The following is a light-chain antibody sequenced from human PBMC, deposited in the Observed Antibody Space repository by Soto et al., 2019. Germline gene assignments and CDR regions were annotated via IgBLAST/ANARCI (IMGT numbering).Light chain of an antibody. J-gene: IGKJ1*01. Sequence: EILITQSPATLSVSPGERATLSCRTSHNVNNNFAWYQQKFGQSPRLLIYAVSTRATGIPVRFSGSGSGTEFTLTISSFQSEDFALYYCQQYNNWPRTFGQGTKVEIK. CDR3: QQYNNWPRT. CDR2: AVS. V-gene: IGKV3-15*01. CDR1: HNVNNN.